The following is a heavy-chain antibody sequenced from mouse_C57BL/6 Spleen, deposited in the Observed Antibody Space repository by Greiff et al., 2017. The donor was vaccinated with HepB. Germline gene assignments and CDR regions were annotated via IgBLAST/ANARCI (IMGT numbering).Heavy chain of an antibody. CDR3: ARWGITTVGGFAY. V-gene: IGHV1-52*01. Sequence: QVQLQQPGAELVRPGSSVKLSCKASGYTFTSYWMHWVKQRPIQGLEWIGNIDPSDSETHYNQKFKDKATLTVDKSSSTAYMQLSSLTSEDSAVYYCARWGITTVGGFAYWGQGTLVTVSA. J-gene: IGHJ3*01. D-gene: IGHD1-1*01. CDR1: GYTFTSYW. CDR2: IDPSDSET.